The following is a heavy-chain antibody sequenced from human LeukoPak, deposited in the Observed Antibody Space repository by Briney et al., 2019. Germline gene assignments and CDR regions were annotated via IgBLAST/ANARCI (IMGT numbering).Heavy chain of an antibody. D-gene: IGHD3-22*01. Sequence: LSLTCNVSGGSISGYHWSWIRQPPGKGLEWVSGITWNRDKIGYGDSVKGRFTISRDNVKNVLYLQMNSLRPEDTALYYCAKDLSSAITSALVLDVWGQGTTVIVSS. CDR1: GGSISGYH. CDR3: AKDLSSAITSALVLDV. V-gene: IGHV3-9*01. J-gene: IGHJ6*02. CDR2: ITWNRDKI.